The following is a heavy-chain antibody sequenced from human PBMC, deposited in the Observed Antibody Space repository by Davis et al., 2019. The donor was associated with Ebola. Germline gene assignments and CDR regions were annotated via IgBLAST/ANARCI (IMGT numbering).Heavy chain of an antibody. CDR2: IYYSGST. V-gene: IGHV4-61*08. J-gene: IGHJ6*02. CDR3: ARDRIAAAGIWNYYYGMDV. D-gene: IGHD6-13*01. CDR1: GGSISSGGYY. Sequence: MPSETLSLTCTVSGGSISSGGYYWSWIRQPPGKGLEWLGYIYYSGSTNYNPSLKSRVTISVDTSKNQFSLKLSSVTAADTAVYYCARDRIAAAGIWNYYYGMDVWGQGTTVTVSS.